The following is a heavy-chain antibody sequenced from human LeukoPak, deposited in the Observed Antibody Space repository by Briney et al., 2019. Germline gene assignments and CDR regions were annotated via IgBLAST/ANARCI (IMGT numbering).Heavy chain of an antibody. CDR1: GYTLTELS. J-gene: IGHJ4*02. CDR2: FDPEDGET. CDR3: ATGTTSRNWNYPDLDY. V-gene: IGHV1-24*01. Sequence: ASVKFSCKVSGYTLTELSMHWVRQAPGKGLEWMGGFDPEDGETIYAQKFQGRVTMTEDTSTDTAYMELSSLRSEDTAVYYCATGTTSRNWNYPDLDYWGQGTLVTVSS. D-gene: IGHD1-7*01.